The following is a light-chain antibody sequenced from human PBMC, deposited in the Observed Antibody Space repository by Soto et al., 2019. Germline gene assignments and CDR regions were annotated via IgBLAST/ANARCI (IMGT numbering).Light chain of an antibody. V-gene: IGKV3-15*01. Sequence: EIVMTQSPATLSVSPGETATLSCRASRSVSSRLAWYQQKPGQPPRLLIHDASTRATGIPDRFSGSGSGTEFTLTISSLQSEDFQVYYCQQYIAWPTFGRGTKVELK. CDR3: QQYIAWPT. CDR1: RSVSSR. J-gene: IGKJ1*01. CDR2: DAS.